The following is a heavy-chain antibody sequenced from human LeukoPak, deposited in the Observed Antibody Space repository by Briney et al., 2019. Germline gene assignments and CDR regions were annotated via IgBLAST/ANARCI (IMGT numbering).Heavy chain of an antibody. V-gene: IGHV3-23*01. CDR3: AVGSYLGRNFDY. CDR1: GFTFSSYD. Sequence: GGSLRLSCAASGFTFSSYDMSWVRQAPGKGLEWVSAISGSGGSTYYADSVKGRFTISRDNSKNTLYLQMNSLRAEDTAVYYSAVGSYLGRNFDYWGQGTLVTVSS. J-gene: IGHJ4*02. D-gene: IGHD1-26*01. CDR2: ISGSGGST.